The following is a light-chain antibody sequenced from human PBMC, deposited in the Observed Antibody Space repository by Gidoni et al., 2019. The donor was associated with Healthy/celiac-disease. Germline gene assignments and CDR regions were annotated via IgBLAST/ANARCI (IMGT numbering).Light chain of an antibody. CDR2: GPS. J-gene: IGKJ3*01. CDR3: QQYGSSPIT. Sequence: EIVLTQSPGTLSLSPGERATLSCRASQSVSSSYLAWYQQKPGQAPRLLIYGPSSRATGIPDRFSGSGSGTDFTLTISRLEPEDFAVYYCQQYGSSPITFXPXTKVDIK. V-gene: IGKV3-20*01. CDR1: QSVSSSY.